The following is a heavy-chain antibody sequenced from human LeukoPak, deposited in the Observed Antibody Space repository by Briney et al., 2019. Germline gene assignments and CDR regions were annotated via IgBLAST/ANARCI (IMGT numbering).Heavy chain of an antibody. D-gene: IGHD2-2*01. CDR1: GGSITSHF. CDR3: ARFSSDSSSDCDGTSCSLTH. J-gene: IGHJ4*02. Sequence: TSETLSLTCSVSGGSITSHFWSWVRQPPGKGLELIGHIQYSRSTTYNPSLRGRVYISVDASKNQFSLEMSSLTATDTAVYYCARFSSDSSSDCDGTSCSLTHWGQGILVTVSS. CDR2: IQYSRST. V-gene: IGHV4-59*11.